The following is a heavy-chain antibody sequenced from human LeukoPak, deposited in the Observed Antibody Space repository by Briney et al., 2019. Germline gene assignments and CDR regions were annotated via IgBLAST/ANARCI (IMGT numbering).Heavy chain of an antibody. V-gene: IGHV4-59*01. J-gene: IGHJ5*02. CDR2: IYYSGST. CDR1: GGSISSYY. D-gene: IGHD3-3*01. Sequence: PSGTLSLTCTVSGGSISSYYWSWIRQPPGRGLEWIGDIYYSGSTNYNPSLKCRVTISVDTSKNQFSLKLSSVTAADTAVYYCARVGDFWSGYYTWFDPWGQGTLVTVSS. CDR3: ARVGDFWSGYYTWFDP.